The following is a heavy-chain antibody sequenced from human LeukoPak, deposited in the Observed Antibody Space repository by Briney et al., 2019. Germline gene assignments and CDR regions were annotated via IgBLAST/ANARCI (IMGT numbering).Heavy chain of an antibody. J-gene: IGHJ5*02. D-gene: IGHD4-11*01. CDR3: ARAKPNDYSNPLDP. V-gene: IGHV3-7*01. CDR2: IKQDGGEI. CDR1: GFPFSTYW. Sequence: GGSLRLSCVASGFPFSTYWMSWVRQAPGKGLEWVANIKQDGGEIYYADSVRGRFTISRDNARNSVYLQMNSLRAEDTAVFYCARAKPNDYSNPLDPWGQGTLVTVSS.